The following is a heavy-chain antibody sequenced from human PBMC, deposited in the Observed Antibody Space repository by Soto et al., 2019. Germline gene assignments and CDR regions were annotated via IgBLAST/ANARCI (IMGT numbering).Heavy chain of an antibody. CDR1: GFTFRDYG. D-gene: IGHD4-17*01. CDR2: ISANGGST. J-gene: IGHJ4*02. V-gene: IGHV3-23*01. CDR3: AKGALRVTTYFDN. Sequence: EVLLLESGGGLVQPGGSLRLSCAASGFTFRDYGISWVRLAPGKGLECVSAISANGGSTYYADSVQGRFTISRDNSNNTLHLQMNSLRAEDTAVYYCAKGALRVTTYFDNWGQGTLVTVSS.